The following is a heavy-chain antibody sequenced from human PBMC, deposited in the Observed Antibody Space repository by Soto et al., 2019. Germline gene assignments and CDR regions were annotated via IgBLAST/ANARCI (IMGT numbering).Heavy chain of an antibody. J-gene: IGHJ5*02. CDR1: GGAFSNHA. CDR2: IIPIFGTP. CDR3: VRDGHCITTSCYGNWFDP. D-gene: IGHD2-2*01. V-gene: IGHV1-69*06. Sequence: SVKVSCKAAGGAFSNHAISWVRQAPGQGLEWMGGIIPIFGTPMYAQEFKGRVTITADKSKNTLHLEMNSLRAEDTAVYYCVRDGHCITTSCYGNWFDPWGQGTLVTVSS.